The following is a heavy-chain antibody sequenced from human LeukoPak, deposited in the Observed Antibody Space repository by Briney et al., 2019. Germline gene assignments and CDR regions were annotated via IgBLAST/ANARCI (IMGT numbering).Heavy chain of an antibody. J-gene: IGHJ6*03. CDR2: INHSGST. CDR1: VGSFSGYY. D-gene: IGHD3-10*01. V-gene: IGHV4-34*01. Sequence: PSETLSLTCAVYVGSFSGYYWSWIRQPPGKGLEWIGEINHSGSTNYNPSLKSRVTISVDTSKNQFSLKLSSVTAADTAVYYCARSGGVYYYYYMDVWGKGTTVTVSS. CDR3: ARSGGVYYYYYMDV.